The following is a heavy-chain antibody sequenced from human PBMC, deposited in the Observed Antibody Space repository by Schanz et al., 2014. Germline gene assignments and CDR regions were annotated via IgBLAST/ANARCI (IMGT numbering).Heavy chain of an antibody. CDR3: ARDGGRDGYNLAFDV. CDR1: GFIFNDYY. D-gene: IGHD5-12*01. Sequence: VQLVESGGGLVQPGGSLRLSCAASGFIFNDYYMNWIRQAPGKGLEWLSYISRDGTTSYYADSVKGRFTISRDNAKNSLYLEMTSLRGEDTAVYYCARDGGRDGYNLAFDVWGQGTLVTVSS. CDR2: ISRDGTTS. J-gene: IGHJ3*01. V-gene: IGHV3-11*01.